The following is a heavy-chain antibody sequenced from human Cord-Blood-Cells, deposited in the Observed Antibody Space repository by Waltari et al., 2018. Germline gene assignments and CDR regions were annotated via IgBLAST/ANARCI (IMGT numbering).Heavy chain of an antibody. CDR1: GFTFSSYW. Sequence: EVQLVESGGGLVQPGGSLRLSCAASGFTFSSYWMHWVRQAPGKGLVWVSRINSDGSSTSYADSVKGRFTISRDNAKNTLYLQMNSLRAEDTAVYYCATGEVFGVAPFSYYYYMDVWGKGTTVTVSS. J-gene: IGHJ6*03. CDR3: ATGEVFGVAPFSYYYYMDV. D-gene: IGHD3-3*01. V-gene: IGHV3-74*01. CDR2: INSDGSST.